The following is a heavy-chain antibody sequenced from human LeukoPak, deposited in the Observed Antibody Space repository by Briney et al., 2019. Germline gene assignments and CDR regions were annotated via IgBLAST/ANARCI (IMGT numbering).Heavy chain of an antibody. V-gene: IGHV1-24*01. J-gene: IGHJ4*02. CDR2: FDPEDGET. D-gene: IGHD6-13*01. CDR3: ATVTFSTAAAALDY. CDR1: GYTLTELS. Sequence: ASVKVSCKVSGYTLTELSMHWVRQAPGKGLEWMGGFDPEDGETIYAQKFQGRVTMTEDTSTDTAYMELSSLRSEDTAVYYCATVTFSTAAAALDYWAREPWSPSPQ.